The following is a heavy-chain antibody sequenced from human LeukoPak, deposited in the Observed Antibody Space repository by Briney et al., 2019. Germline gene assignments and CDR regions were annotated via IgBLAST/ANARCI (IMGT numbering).Heavy chain of an antibody. CDR3: AKDRPTSGWYRYFDY. Sequence: TGGSLRLSCAASGFTFSSYGMHWVRQAPGKGLEWVAFIRYDGSNKYYADSVKGRFTISRDNSKNTLYLQMNSLRAEDTAVYYCAKDRPTSGWYRYFDYWDQGTLVTVSS. V-gene: IGHV3-30*02. J-gene: IGHJ4*02. CDR1: GFTFSSYG. D-gene: IGHD6-19*01. CDR2: IRYDGSNK.